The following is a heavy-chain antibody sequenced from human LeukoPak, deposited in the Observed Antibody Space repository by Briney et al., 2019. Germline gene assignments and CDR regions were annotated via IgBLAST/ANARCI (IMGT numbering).Heavy chain of an antibody. D-gene: IGHD2-2*01. CDR2: IKSKTEGETI. Sequence: NPGGSLRLSCAASGFTFSNTWMSWVRQAPGKGLEWVARIKSKTEGETIDYSAPVKGRFTISRDDSKNTLYLQMNSLRAEDTAVYYCAKVPKGGYFDYWGQGTLVTVSS. CDR1: GFTFSNTW. V-gene: IGHV3-15*01. CDR3: AKVPKGGYFDY. J-gene: IGHJ4*02.